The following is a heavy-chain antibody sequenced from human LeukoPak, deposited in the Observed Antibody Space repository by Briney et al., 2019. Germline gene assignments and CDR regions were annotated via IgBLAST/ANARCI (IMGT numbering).Heavy chain of an antibody. CDR3: ARDPHCSSGSCLDAFDI. D-gene: IGHD2-15*01. CDR2: IYPGGSTS. V-gene: IGHV4-38-2*02. CDR1: GYSVSSGYY. Sequence: KPSETLSLTCTVSGYSVSSGYYWGWIRQAPGKGLEWIGNIYPGGSTSYYNPSLKSRVTISVDTSKNQFSLKLSSVTAADTAVYYCARDPHCSSGSCLDAFDIWGQGTMVTVSS. J-gene: IGHJ3*02.